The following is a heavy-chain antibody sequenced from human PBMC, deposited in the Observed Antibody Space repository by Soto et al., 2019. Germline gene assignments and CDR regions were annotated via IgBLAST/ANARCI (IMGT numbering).Heavy chain of an antibody. V-gene: IGHV3-23*01. CDR2: IYGSGGGI. D-gene: IGHD3-10*01. J-gene: IGHJ6*02. Sequence: GGSLRLSCTASGLPHSRFAMMWVRQAPGKGLECVSGIYGSGGGIEYADSVKGRFTISRDNSKNTVYLQMTDLRADDTALYYCARDRADYYGSGRPYYGMDVWGQGTTVTVSS. CDR3: ARDRADYYGSGRPYYGMDV. CDR1: GLPHSRFA.